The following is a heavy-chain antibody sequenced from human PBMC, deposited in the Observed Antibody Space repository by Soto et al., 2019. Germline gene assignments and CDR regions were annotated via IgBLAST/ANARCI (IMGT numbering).Heavy chain of an antibody. CDR2: VYHSGNT. V-gene: IGHV4-4*02. Sequence: SETLSLTCAVSGDSTSSTYWWSWVRQSPGKGLEWIGEVYHSGNTNYNPSLKSRVTISVDKSKNQFSLTLTSVTAADTAVYFCAGAWRTYYGSGSYYRASNYFDPWGQGTRVTVS. J-gene: IGHJ5*02. CDR1: GDSTSSTYW. D-gene: IGHD3-10*01. CDR3: AGAWRTYYGSGSYYRASNYFDP.